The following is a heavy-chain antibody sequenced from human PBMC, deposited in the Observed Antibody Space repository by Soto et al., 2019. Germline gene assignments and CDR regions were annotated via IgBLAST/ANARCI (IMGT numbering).Heavy chain of an antibody. CDR1: GGSISSGGYP. CDR3: AKVFEYFDY. V-gene: IGHV4-30-2*01. D-gene: IGHD3-9*01. CDR2: IYHTGST. Sequence: TLSLTCAVSGGSISSGGYPRSWIRQPPGKGLEWIGYIYHTGSTYYSPSLSSRLTISVDRPNYQFSLKLSSVSAALTVVDICAKVFEYFDYWDLGTLVTVSS. J-gene: IGHJ4*02.